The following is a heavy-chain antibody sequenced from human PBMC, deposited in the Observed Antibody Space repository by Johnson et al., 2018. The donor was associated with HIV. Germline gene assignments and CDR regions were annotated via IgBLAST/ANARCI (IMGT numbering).Heavy chain of an antibody. CDR1: DFGFSNHG. V-gene: IGHV3-30*02. Sequence: QLHLVESVGGLVTPGGSLRLSCSASDFGFSNHGMHWVRQAPGTGLEWVSALRPVGSKRYYADSVKVRFTISRDNSKNRLYRQLHSLRAEDTAVYYCARVTTMIVVVVAFDIWGQGTMVTVSS. D-gene: IGHD3-22*01. CDR2: LRPVGSKR. CDR3: ARVTTMIVVVVAFDI. J-gene: IGHJ3*02.